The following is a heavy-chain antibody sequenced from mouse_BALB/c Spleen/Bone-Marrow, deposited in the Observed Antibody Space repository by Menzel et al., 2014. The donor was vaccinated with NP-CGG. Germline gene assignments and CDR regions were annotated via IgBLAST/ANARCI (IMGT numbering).Heavy chain of an antibody. V-gene: IGHV1-80*01. Sequence: SGAELVRPGSSVKISCKASGYAFSSYWMNWVRQRPGQGLEWIGQIYPGDGDTNYNGKFKGKATLTADRSSSXAYMQLSSLTSEDSAVYFCARTPWFAYWGQGTLVTVSA. CDR2: IYPGDGDT. CDR3: ARTPWFAY. CDR1: GYAFSSYW. J-gene: IGHJ3*01.